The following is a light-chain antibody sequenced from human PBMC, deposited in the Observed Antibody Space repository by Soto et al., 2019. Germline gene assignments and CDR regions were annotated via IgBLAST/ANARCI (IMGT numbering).Light chain of an antibody. J-gene: IGLJ2*01. CDR1: SSDVGSYNL. Sequence: QSVLTQPASVSGSPGQSITISCTGTSSDVGSYNLVSRYQQHPGKAPKLLIYEGSKRPSGVSNRFSGSKSGSTASLTVSGLQAEDEADYYCSSYAGDTTSDVVFGGGTQLTVL. V-gene: IGLV2-23*01. CDR2: EGS. CDR3: SSYAGDTTSDVV.